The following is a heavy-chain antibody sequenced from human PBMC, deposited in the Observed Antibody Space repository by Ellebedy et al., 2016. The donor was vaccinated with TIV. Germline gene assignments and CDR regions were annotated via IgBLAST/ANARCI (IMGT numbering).Heavy chain of an antibody. CDR2: ISNTGNNT. Sequence: GESLKISCVASGFTFRSYYMSWVRQAPGKGLEWVSAISNTGNNTYHIDSVKGRFTISRDNSKNTVYLQMNSLRVEDTAIYYCARTGYWGQGTLVTVSS. CDR3: ARTGY. CDR1: GFTFRSYY. J-gene: IGHJ4*02. D-gene: IGHD1-1*01. V-gene: IGHV3-23*01.